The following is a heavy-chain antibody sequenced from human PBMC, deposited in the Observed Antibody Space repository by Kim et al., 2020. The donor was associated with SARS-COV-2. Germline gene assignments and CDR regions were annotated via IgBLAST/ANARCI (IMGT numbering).Heavy chain of an antibody. CDR1: GFTFSDYY. CDR3: ARDLYVAEPWGYYGMDV. Sequence: GGSLRLSCAASGFTFSDYYMSWIRQAPGKGLEWVSYISSSGSTIYYADSVKGRFTISRDNAKNSLYLQMNSLRAEDTAVYYCARDLYVAEPWGYYGMDVWGQGTTVTVSS. J-gene: IGHJ6*02. CDR2: ISSSGSTI. V-gene: IGHV3-11*01. D-gene: IGHD3-16*01.